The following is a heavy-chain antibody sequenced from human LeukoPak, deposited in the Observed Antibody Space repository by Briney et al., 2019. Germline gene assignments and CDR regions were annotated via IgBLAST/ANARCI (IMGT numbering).Heavy chain of an antibody. CDR2: IYYSGST. V-gene: IGHV4-59*01. D-gene: IGHD1-1*01. Sequence: SETLSLTCTVSGGSISSYYWSWIRQPPGKGLEWIGYIYYSGSTNYNPSLKSRVTISVDTSKNQFSLKLSSVTAADTAVYYCARDGIYYYYGMDVWGQGTTVTVSS. J-gene: IGHJ6*02. CDR3: ARDGIYYYYGMDV. CDR1: GGSISSYY.